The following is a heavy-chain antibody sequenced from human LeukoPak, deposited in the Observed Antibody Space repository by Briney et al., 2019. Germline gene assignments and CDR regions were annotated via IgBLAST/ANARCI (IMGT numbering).Heavy chain of an antibody. CDR3: ARDRAGFDY. Sequence: SETLSLTCTVSGGSISSYYWSWIRQPPGKGLEGIGYIYYSGSTNYNPSLKSRVTISVDTSKNQFSLKLSSVTAADTAVYYCARDRAGFDYWGQGTLVTVSS. CDR2: IYYSGST. J-gene: IGHJ4*02. V-gene: IGHV4-59*01. CDR1: GGSISSYY. D-gene: IGHD3-10*01.